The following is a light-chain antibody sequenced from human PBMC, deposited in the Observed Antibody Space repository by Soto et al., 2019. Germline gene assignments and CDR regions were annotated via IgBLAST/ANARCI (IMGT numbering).Light chain of an antibody. V-gene: IGKV3-20*01. CDR3: HQYNNWPPYT. CDR2: GAS. Sequence: EVVLTQSPDTLSLSPGETATLSCRASQSLRATYVAWYQQRPGQAPRLLIYGASFRATGIPARFSGRGSGTDFTLSISRLEPEDFAIYYCHQYNNWPPYTFGQGTKVDIK. J-gene: IGKJ2*01. CDR1: QSLRATY.